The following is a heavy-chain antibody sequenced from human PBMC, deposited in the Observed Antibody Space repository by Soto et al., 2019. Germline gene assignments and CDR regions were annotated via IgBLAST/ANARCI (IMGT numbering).Heavy chain of an antibody. D-gene: IGHD2-2*01. J-gene: IGHJ4*02. V-gene: IGHV3-23*01. CDR2: ISGSGGNT. CDR1: GFTFSNYA. Sequence: PVGSLRLSCAASGFTFSNYAMNWVRQAPGKGLEWVSSISGSGGNTYYPDSVKGRFTISRDNSKNTLYLQMNSLRAEDTAVYYCASRMAYCTSTTCYHYWGQGTLVTVSS. CDR3: ASRMAYCTSTTCYHY.